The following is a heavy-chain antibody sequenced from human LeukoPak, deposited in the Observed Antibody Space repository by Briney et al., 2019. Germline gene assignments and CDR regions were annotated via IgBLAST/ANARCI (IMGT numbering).Heavy chain of an antibody. CDR2: INSDGSTT. CDR1: GFTFSRYW. J-gene: IGHJ4*02. D-gene: IGHD3-10*01. Sequence: GGSLRLSCAASGFTFSRYWIYWVRQAPGRGLVRVSHINSDGSTTSYADSVKGRFTISRDNAKNTLYLQMNSLRAEDTAVYYCARVAHGSGTYYFDYWGQGTLVTVSS. CDR3: ARVAHGSGTYYFDY. V-gene: IGHV3-74*01.